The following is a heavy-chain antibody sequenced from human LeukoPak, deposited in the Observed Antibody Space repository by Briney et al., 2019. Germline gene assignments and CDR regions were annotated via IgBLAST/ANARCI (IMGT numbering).Heavy chain of an antibody. V-gene: IGHV3-23*01. Sequence: GGSLRLSCAASGFTFSSYAMSWVRQAPGKGLEWVSAISGNGGSTYYADSVKGRFTISRDNSKNTLYLQMNSLRAEDTAVYYCAKEAGYSSGWYKAVAFDIWGQGTMVTVSS. CDR1: GFTFSSYA. J-gene: IGHJ3*02. CDR2: ISGNGGST. D-gene: IGHD6-19*01. CDR3: AKEAGYSSGWYKAVAFDI.